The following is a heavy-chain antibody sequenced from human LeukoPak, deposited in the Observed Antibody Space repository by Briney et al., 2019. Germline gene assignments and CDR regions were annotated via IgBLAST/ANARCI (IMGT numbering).Heavy chain of an antibody. CDR2: IYYSGGT. Sequence: PSETLSLTCTVSGGSISSYYWSWIRQPPGKGLEWIGYIYYSGGTNYNPSLKSRVTISADTSKNQFSLKLSSVTAADTAVYYCARLGLRSPYYYYYYYMDVWGKGTTVTVSS. V-gene: IGHV4-59*01. CDR3: ARLGLRSPYYYYYYYMDV. J-gene: IGHJ6*03. D-gene: IGHD4-17*01. CDR1: GGSISSYY.